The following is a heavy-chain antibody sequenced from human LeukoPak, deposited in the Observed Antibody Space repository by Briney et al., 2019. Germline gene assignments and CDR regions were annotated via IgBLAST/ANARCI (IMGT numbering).Heavy chain of an antibody. J-gene: IGHJ5*02. CDR1: GGSISGYY. CDR2: IYTSGST. D-gene: IGHD6-19*01. Sequence: SETLSLTCTVSGGSISGYYWSWIRQPAGKGLEWIGRIYTSGSTNYNPSLKSRVTMSVDTSKNQFSLKLSSVTAADTAVYYCARVWLVPPRCDPWGQGTLVSVSS. V-gene: IGHV4-4*07. CDR3: ARVWLVPPRCDP.